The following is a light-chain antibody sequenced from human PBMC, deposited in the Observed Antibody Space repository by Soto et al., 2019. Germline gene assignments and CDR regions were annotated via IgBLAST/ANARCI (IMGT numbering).Light chain of an antibody. CDR1: QSISSY. Sequence: EIVLTQSPATLSLSPGERATLSCRASQSISSYLAWYQQKPGQAPRLLIYDASNRATGIPARFSGGGTGTDFTLTISSLEPEDFAVYYCPQRSNWPPTFGGGTKVEIK. CDR3: PQRSNWPPT. J-gene: IGKJ4*01. CDR2: DAS. V-gene: IGKV3-11*01.